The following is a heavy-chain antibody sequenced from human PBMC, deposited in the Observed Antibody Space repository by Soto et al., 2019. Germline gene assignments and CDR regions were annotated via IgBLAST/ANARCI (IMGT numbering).Heavy chain of an antibody. V-gene: IGHV4-31*03. D-gene: IGHD4-17*01. Sequence: QVQLQESGPGLVKPSQTLSLTCTVSGGSISSGGYYWSWIRQHPGKGLEWIGYIYYSGSTYYNPSLKSRVIISVDTSKNQFSLKLSSVTAADTAVYYCARDRPAYGDPRGYYYYYMDVWGKGTTVTVSS. CDR1: GGSISSGGYY. CDR3: ARDRPAYGDPRGYYYYYMDV. CDR2: IYYSGST. J-gene: IGHJ6*03.